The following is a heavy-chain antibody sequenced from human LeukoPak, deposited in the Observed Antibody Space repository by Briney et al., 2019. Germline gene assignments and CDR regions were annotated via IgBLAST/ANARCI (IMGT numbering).Heavy chain of an antibody. D-gene: IGHD6-13*01. CDR3: ARGRRPLIAAALRN. CDR2: INHSGST. Sequence: PSETLSLTCAVYGGSFSGYYWSWIRQPPGKGLEWIGEINHSGSTNYNPSLKSRVTISVDTSKNQFSLKLSSVTAADTAVYYCARGRRPLIAAALRNWGQGTLVTVSS. CDR1: GGSFSGYY. V-gene: IGHV4-34*01. J-gene: IGHJ4*02.